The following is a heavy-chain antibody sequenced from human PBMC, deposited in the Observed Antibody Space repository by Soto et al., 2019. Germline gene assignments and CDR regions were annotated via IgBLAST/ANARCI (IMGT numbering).Heavy chain of an antibody. CDR1: GFTFSSHA. CDR3: ATESASRYGGYHFDY. J-gene: IGHJ4*02. D-gene: IGHD4-17*01. CDR2: ISSNGGST. V-gene: IGHV3-64*01. Sequence: EVQLVESGGGLVQPGGSLRLSCAASGFTFSSHAMHWVRQAPGKGLEYVSAISSNGGSTYYRKSVKCRFTIFRDNSKNTLDIQMGSLRSEDMAVYYCATESASRYGGYHFDYWCQGTLVTVSS.